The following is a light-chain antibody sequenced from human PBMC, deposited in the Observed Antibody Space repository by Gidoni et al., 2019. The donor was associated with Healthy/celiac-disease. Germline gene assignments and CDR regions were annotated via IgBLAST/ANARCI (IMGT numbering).Light chain of an antibody. CDR3: QQYDDSPPIT. J-gene: IGKJ5*01. V-gene: IGKV1-33*01. CDR1: QYISHY. CDR2: DAS. Sequence: DIPLTKSPYSLSASVGNRVPLPCQASQYISHYLNWYQQKTAKAPKLLIYDASNLETGGPSRCIGSGAVTDFTFTISSLQPEDSSTLYCQQYDDSPPITFGQGTRLEIK.